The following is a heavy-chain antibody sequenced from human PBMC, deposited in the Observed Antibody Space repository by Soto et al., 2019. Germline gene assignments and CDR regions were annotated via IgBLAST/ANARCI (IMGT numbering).Heavy chain of an antibody. CDR1: GYRFTGSY. CDR2: INPNSGIT. Sequence: ASLKVSCKASGYRFTGSYMHWVRQAPGQGLEWMGIINPNSGITNYAQNFQGRVTMTRDTSTSTVYMELSSLKAEDTAVYYCAHSRAAAAGINWFYPWG. CDR3: AHSRAAAAGINWFYP. V-gene: IGHV1-46*03. D-gene: IGHD6-13*01. J-gene: IGHJ5*02.